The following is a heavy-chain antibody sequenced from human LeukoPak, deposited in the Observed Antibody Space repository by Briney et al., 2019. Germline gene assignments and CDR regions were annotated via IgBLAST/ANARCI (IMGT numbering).Heavy chain of an antibody. CDR1: GFTFSDYY. D-gene: IGHD2-15*01. CDR2: ISHTAGTI. J-gene: IGHJ3*02. V-gene: IGHV3-11*04. CDR3: ARDRPDCSGGSCYAGSGPDAFDI. Sequence: GGYLRLSCAASGFTFSDYYMSWIRQAPGKGLECVAYISHTAGTIYYADSVKGRFTISRDNAKNTLYLQMNSMRAEDTAVYYCARDRPDCSGGSCYAGSGPDAFDIWGQGTMVTVSS.